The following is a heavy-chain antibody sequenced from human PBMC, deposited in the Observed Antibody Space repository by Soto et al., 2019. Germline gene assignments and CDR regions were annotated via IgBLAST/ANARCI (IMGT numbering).Heavy chain of an antibody. CDR1: GGSIGSSSYY. J-gene: IGHJ6*02. V-gene: IGHV4-39*01. D-gene: IGHD3-10*01. CDR3: ARRADGSGSYDYYYYYGMDV. Sequence: PSETLSLTCTVSGGSIGSSSYYWGWIRQPPGKGLEWIGSIYYSGSTYYNPFLKSRVTISVDTSKNQFFLKLSSVTAADTAVYYCARRADGSGSYDYYYYYGMDVWGQGTTVTVSS. CDR2: IYYSGST.